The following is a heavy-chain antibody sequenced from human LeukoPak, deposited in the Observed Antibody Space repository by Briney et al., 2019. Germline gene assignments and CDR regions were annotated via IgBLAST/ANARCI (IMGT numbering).Heavy chain of an antibody. CDR2: SDPEDGET. Sequence: ASVKVSCKVSGYTLTELSMHWVRQAPGKGLEWMGGSDPEDGETIYAQKFQGRVTMTEDTSTDTAYMELSSLRSEDTAVYYCATDWRGGGSPNWFDPWGQGTLATVSS. CDR3: ATDWRGGGSPNWFDP. V-gene: IGHV1-24*01. J-gene: IGHJ5*02. D-gene: IGHD2-15*01. CDR1: GYTLTELS.